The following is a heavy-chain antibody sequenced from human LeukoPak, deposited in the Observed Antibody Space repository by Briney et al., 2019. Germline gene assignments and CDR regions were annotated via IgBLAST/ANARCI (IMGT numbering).Heavy chain of an antibody. CDR3: AREGYDSSGYYFDY. CDR2: ISYDGSNK. V-gene: IGHV3-30*19. D-gene: IGHD3-22*01. Sequence: PGRSLRLSCAASGFAFNNYAMHWVRQAPGKGLEWVAVISYDGSNKYYADSVKGRFTISRDNSKNTLYLQMNSLRAEDTAVYYCAREGYDSSGYYFDYWGQGTLVTVSS. J-gene: IGHJ4*02. CDR1: GFAFNNYA.